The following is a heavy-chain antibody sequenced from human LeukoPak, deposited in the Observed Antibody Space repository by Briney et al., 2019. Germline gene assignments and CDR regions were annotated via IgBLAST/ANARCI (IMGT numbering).Heavy chain of an antibody. CDR3: AKDLGHYDILTGYRHDAFDI. Sequence: GGSLRLSCTASGFTFSSYAMSWVRQAPGKGLEWVSAISGSGGSTYYADSVKGRFTISRDNSKNTLYLQMSSLRAEDTAVYYCAKDLGHYDILTGYRHDAFDIWGQGTMVTVSS. V-gene: IGHV3-23*01. J-gene: IGHJ3*02. CDR1: GFTFSSYA. CDR2: ISGSGGST. D-gene: IGHD3-9*01.